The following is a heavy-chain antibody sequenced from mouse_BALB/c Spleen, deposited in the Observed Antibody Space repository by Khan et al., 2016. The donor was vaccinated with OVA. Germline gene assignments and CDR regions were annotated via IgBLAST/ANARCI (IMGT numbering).Heavy chain of an antibody. CDR3: TRIYRSDFDY. CDR2: INPHIGET. D-gene: IGHD1-1*01. CDR1: GYSFTGYF. J-gene: IGHJ2*01. Sequence: VQLQQSGPELVRPGASVKISCKASGYSFTGYFMNWVMQSHGKSLEWIGRINPHIGETFYNQRFKDKATLPVDESSSTAHMALRSLASEDSAVYYCTRIYRSDFDYWGQGTTLTVSS. V-gene: IGHV1-20*02.